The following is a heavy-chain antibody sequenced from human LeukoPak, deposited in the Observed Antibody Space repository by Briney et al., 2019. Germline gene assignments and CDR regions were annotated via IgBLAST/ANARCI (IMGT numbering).Heavy chain of an antibody. V-gene: IGHV3-30-3*01. Sequence: GRSLRLSCGAAGCTCSSCDMHGVRQAPGKGLEGVAVISYDGSNKYCADSVKGRFTISRDNSKNTLYLQMNSLRAEDTAAYYCASDTEWSRIRGWSAPWGQGTLVTVSS. CDR1: GCTCSSCD. D-gene: IGHD3-3*01. J-gene: IGHJ5*02. CDR2: ISYDGSNK. CDR3: ASDTEWSRIRGWSAP.